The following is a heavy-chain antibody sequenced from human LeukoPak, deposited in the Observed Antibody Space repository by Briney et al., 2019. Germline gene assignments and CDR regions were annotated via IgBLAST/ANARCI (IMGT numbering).Heavy chain of an antibody. CDR2: IYTSGST. V-gene: IGHV4-4*07. Sequence: SETLSLTCTVSGGSISRYYWSWVRQPAGEGLEWIGRIYTSGSTNYKPSLKSRVTMSVDTSKNQFSLKLTSVTAADTAVYYCARGTSGGYFDYWGQGTLVTVSS. CDR3: ARGTSGGYFDY. D-gene: IGHD1-26*01. J-gene: IGHJ4*02. CDR1: GGSISRYY.